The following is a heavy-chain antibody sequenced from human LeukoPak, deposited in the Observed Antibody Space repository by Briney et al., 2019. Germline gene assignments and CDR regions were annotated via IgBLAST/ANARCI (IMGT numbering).Heavy chain of an antibody. CDR2: ISGSDSII. CDR3: ARDGSWYGGNDY. Sequence: SGGSLRLSCAASGFTFSDYYMSWIRQAPGKGLEWVSYISGSDSIIYYADSVKGRFTISRDNAKNSLYLQMNSLRAEDTAVYYCARDGSWYGGNDYWGQGTLVTVSS. D-gene: IGHD5-18*01. V-gene: IGHV3-11*04. J-gene: IGHJ4*02. CDR1: GFTFSDYY.